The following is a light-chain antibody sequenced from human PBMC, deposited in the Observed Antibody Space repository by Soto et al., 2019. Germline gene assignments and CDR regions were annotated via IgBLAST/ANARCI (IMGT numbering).Light chain of an antibody. CDR1: SSDVGGYNY. V-gene: IGLV2-14*01. CDR2: KVI. Sequence: QSALTQPASVSGSPGQSITISCTGSSSDVGGYNYVSWYQQHPGKAQKLMIYKVINGPSGVSSRFSGSKSGNTASLTISGLQAEDEADYYCCSYTSSDTHLVFGGGTKVTVL. J-gene: IGLJ3*02. CDR3: CSYTSSDTHLV.